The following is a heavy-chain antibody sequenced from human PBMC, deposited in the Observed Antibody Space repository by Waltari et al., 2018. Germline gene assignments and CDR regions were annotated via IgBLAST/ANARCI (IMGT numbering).Heavy chain of an antibody. V-gene: IGHV3-48*04. CDR1: GFTFSSYS. J-gene: IGHJ4*02. Sequence: EVQLVESGGGLVQPGGSLRLSCAASGFTFSSYSMNWVRQAPGKGLEWVSYISSSSSTIYYADSVKGRFTISRDNAKNSLYLQMNSLRAEDTAVYYCARDGDIVVVPALDYWGQGTLVTVSS. CDR2: ISSSSSTI. CDR3: ARDGDIVVVPALDY. D-gene: IGHD2-2*01.